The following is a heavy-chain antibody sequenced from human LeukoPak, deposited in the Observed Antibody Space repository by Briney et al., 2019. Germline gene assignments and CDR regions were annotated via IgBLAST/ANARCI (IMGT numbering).Heavy chain of an antibody. CDR2: IIPIFGTA. V-gene: IGHV1-69*13. J-gene: IGHJ6*03. CDR3: ARGRSLDYYYYYYMDV. Sequence: ASVKVSCKASGYTFTSYGISWVRQAPGQGLEWMGGIIPIFGTANYAQKFQGRVTITADESTSTAYMELSSLRSEDTAVYYCARGRSLDYYYYYYMDVWGKGTTVTVSS. CDR1: GYTFTSYG.